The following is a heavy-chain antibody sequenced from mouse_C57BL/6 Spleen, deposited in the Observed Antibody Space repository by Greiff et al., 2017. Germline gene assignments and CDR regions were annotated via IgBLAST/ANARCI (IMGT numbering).Heavy chain of an antibody. Sequence: VQLQESGPGLVKPSQCLSITCTVSGFSLTSYGVHWVRQSPGKGLEWLGMIWSGRGTDYNAAFISRLSISKDNSKSQVFFKMNSLQADDTAIYYCASVCDYGWFAYWGQGTLVTVSA. CDR2: IWSGRGT. J-gene: IGHJ3*01. CDR1: GFSLTSYG. D-gene: IGHD2-4*01. CDR3: ASVCDYGWFAY. V-gene: IGHV2-2*01.